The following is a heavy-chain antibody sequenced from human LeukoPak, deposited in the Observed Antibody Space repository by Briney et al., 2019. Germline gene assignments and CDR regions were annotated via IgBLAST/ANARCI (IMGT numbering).Heavy chain of an antibody. J-gene: IGHJ4*02. CDR1: GFTFSSYS. D-gene: IGHD4-17*01. V-gene: IGHV3-48*01. CDR3: AKDHDYGDYVDY. CDR2: IGGRVNIV. Sequence: GGSLRLSCAASGFTFSSYSMNWVRQAPGKGLEWVSYIGGRVNIVYYADSVKGRFTISRDNAKNSLYLQMNSLRAEDTAVYYCAKDHDYGDYVDYWGQGTLVTVSS.